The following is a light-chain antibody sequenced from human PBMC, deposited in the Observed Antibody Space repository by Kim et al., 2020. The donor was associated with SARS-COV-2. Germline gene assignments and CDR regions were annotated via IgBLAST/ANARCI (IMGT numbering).Light chain of an antibody. V-gene: IGLV3-1*01. CDR2: HDT. Sequence: VAPGQTASITCSGDELGDKFACWYQQKAGQSPVLVIFHDTKRPSGIPERFSGSNSGNTATLTISGTQAMDEADYYCQTWDSSTVVFGGGTKLTVL. CDR3: QTWDSSTVV. J-gene: IGLJ2*01. CDR1: ELGDKF.